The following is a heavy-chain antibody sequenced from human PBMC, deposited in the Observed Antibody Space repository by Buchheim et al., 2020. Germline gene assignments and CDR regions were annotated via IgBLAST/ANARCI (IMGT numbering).Heavy chain of an antibody. Sequence: QVQLQESGPGLVKPSETLSLTCTVSSGSVDNYYWGWIRQPPGKGLEWIGYIYYSGSTNYNPSLKSRITISVDRSKNQLSLRVRSVTAADMAVYYCARLISSRPHFYFDFWGQGAL. V-gene: IGHV4-59*08. D-gene: IGHD3-22*01. CDR3: ARLISSRPHFYFDF. CDR1: SGSVDNYY. J-gene: IGHJ4*02. CDR2: IYYSGST.